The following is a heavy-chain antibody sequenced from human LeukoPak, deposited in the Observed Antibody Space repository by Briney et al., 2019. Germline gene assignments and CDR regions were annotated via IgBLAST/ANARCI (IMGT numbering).Heavy chain of an antibody. J-gene: IGHJ4*02. V-gene: IGHV1-2*02. CDR1: GYTFTGYY. CDR3: AEGIAVAGTEYSGY. Sequence: ASVKVSCKAFGYTFTGYYMHWVGPAPGQRGEGMGWINPNSGGTNYAQKFQCRVTMTRDTSISTAYMELSRLRSDDTAVYYCAEGIAVAGTEYSGYWGQGTLVTVSS. CDR2: INPNSGGT. D-gene: IGHD6-19*01.